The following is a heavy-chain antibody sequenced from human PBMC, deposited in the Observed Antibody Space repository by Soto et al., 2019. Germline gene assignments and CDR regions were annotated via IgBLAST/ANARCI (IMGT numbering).Heavy chain of an antibody. CDR2: IRQDGDEI. CDR3: ASPRGLDDAFDF. Sequence: GGSLRLSCVASGFTLRNYWMAWVRQTPGKGLEFVANIRQDGDEINYVDSVKGRLTISRDNAKNSLYLQMNSLRAEDTAVYFCASPRGLDDAFDFWGQGTMVTVSS. D-gene: IGHD3-10*01. J-gene: IGHJ3*01. CDR1: GFTLRNYW. V-gene: IGHV3-7*01.